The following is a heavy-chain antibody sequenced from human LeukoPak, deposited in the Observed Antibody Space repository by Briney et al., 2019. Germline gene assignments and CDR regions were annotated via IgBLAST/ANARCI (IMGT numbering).Heavy chain of an antibody. CDR2: IYPGDSDT. V-gene: IGHV5-51*01. Sequence: GESLKISCKGSGYRLSSHWIGWVRPMPGKGLEWMGIIYPGDSDTRYSPSFQGQVIISADKSISTAYLQWSSLKASDSAMYYCARHRGLVGASHDAFDIWGQGTMVTVSS. J-gene: IGHJ3*02. CDR1: GYRLSSHW. D-gene: IGHD1-26*01. CDR3: ARHRGLVGASHDAFDI.